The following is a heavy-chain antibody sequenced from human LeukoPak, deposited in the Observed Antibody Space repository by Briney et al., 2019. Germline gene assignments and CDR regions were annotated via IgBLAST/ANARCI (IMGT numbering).Heavy chain of an antibody. CDR1: GYTFTSYG. V-gene: IGHV1-18*01. CDR3: ARGLPTDPTIFGVVRDKTYDY. D-gene: IGHD3-3*01. CDR2: ISAYNGNT. Sequence: ASVKVSCKASGYTFTSYGISWVRQAPGQGLEWMGWISAYNGNTNYAQKLQGRVTMTTDTSTSTAYMELRSLRSDDTAVYYCARGLPTDPTIFGVVRDKTYDYWGQGTLVTVSS. J-gene: IGHJ4*02.